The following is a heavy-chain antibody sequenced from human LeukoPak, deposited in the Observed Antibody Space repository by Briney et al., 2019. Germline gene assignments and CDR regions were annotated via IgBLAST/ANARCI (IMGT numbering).Heavy chain of an antibody. J-gene: IGHJ5*02. V-gene: IGHV1-69*13. CDR2: IIPIFGTA. CDR3: ARHRARPTPRNWFDP. Sequence: GASVKLSCTASGGTFSSYAISWVRQAPGQGLEWMGGIIPIFGTANYAQKFKGRVTITADESTSTAYMELSSLRSEDTAVYYCARHRARPTPRNWFDPWGQGTLVTVSS. CDR1: GGTFSSYA. D-gene: IGHD6-25*01.